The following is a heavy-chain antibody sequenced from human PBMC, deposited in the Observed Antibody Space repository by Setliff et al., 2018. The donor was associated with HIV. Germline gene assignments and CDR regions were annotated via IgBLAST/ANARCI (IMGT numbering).Heavy chain of an antibody. Sequence: PGGSLRLSCAASGFSVSNYYMAWVRQAPGKGLEWVSTIYSSGDTYHADSVKGRFTLSRDNSKNTVYLQMNSLRPEDTAVYYCARPRLYSNALEYWGQGTLVTVSS. CDR2: IYSSGDT. J-gene: IGHJ4*02. CDR1: GFSVSNYY. V-gene: IGHV3-66*02. D-gene: IGHD6-13*01. CDR3: ARPRLYSNALEY.